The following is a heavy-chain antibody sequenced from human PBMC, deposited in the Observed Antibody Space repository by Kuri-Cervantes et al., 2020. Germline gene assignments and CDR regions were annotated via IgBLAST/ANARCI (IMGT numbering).Heavy chain of an antibody. D-gene: IGHD5-24*01. CDR1: GYTFISSG. J-gene: IGHJ4*02. V-gene: IGHV1-69*05. CDR2: IIPIFGTA. CDR3: AREMATGAIDY. Sequence: SVKVSCKASGYTFISSGISWVRQAPGQGLEWMGGIIPIFGTANYAQKFQGRVTITTDESTSTAYMELSSLRSEDTAVYYCAREMATGAIDYWGQGTLVTVSS.